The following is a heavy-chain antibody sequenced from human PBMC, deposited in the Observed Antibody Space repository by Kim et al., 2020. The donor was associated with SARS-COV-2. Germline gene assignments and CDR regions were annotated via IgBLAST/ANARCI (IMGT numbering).Heavy chain of an antibody. V-gene: IGHV4-34*01. D-gene: IGHD2-2*01. CDR3: ARHLGTADNYCMDV. Sequence: SETLSLTCAVSGGSVTDYYWSWIRQPPGKGLEWIGELTHSGNTYYNPSLRGRVTISVDTSKNHFSLILNSVTAADTAVYYCARHLGTADNYCMDVWG. CDR2: LTHSGNT. CDR1: GGSVTDYY. J-gene: IGHJ6*03.